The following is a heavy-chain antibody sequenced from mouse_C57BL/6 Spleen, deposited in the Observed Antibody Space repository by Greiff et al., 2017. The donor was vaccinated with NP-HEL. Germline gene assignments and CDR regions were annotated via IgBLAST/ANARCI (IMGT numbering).Heavy chain of an antibody. J-gene: IGHJ1*03. CDR1: GYTFTSYG. Sequence: QVQLQQSGAELARPGASVKLSCKASGYTFTSYGISWVKQRTGQGLEWIGEIYPRSGNTYYNEKFKGKATLTADKSSSTAYMELRSLTSEDSAVYFCASPRIITTVVATRWYFDVWGTGTTVTVSS. CDR3: ASPRIITTVVATRWYFDV. CDR2: IYPRSGNT. V-gene: IGHV1-81*01. D-gene: IGHD1-1*01.